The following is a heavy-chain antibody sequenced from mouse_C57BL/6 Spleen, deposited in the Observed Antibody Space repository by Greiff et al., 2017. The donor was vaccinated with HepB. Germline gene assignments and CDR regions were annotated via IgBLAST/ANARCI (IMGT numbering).Heavy chain of an antibody. CDR3: ARRSYDGDWYFDV. D-gene: IGHD2-12*01. V-gene: IGHV1-47*01. Sequence: SGAELVKPGASVKMSCKASGYTFTTYPIEWMKQNHGKSLEWIGNFHPYNDDTKYNEKFKGKATLTVEKSSSTVYLELSRLTSDDSAVYYCARRSYDGDWYFDVWGTGTTVTVSS. CDR1: GYTFTTYP. CDR2: FHPYNDDT. J-gene: IGHJ1*03.